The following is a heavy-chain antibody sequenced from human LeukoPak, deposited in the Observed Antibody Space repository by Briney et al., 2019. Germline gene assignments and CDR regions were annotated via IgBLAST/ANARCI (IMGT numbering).Heavy chain of an antibody. D-gene: IGHD1-26*01. CDR1: GYTFTSYG. CDR2: ISAYNGNT. J-gene: IGHJ4*02. CDR3: ARAPIVGATRRPYYFDY. Sequence: ASVKVSCKASGYTFTSYGISWVRQAPGQGLEWMGLISAYNGNTNYAQKLQGRVTMTTDTSTSTAYMELRSLRSDDTAVYYCARAPIVGATRRPYYFDYWGQGTLVTVSS. V-gene: IGHV1-18*01.